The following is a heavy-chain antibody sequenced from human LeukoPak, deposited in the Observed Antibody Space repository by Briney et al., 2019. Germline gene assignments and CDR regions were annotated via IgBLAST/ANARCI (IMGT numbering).Heavy chain of an antibody. CDR3: ARPSGSYLSAADY. D-gene: IGHD1-26*01. V-gene: IGHV5-51*01. Sequence: GESLKISCQGSGYIFTSYWIGWVRQMPGKGLEWMGIICPGDSDTRYSPSFQGQVTISADKSISTAYLQWSSLKASDTAMYYCARPSGSYLSAADYWGQGTLVTVSS. CDR2: ICPGDSDT. CDR1: GYIFTSYW. J-gene: IGHJ4*02.